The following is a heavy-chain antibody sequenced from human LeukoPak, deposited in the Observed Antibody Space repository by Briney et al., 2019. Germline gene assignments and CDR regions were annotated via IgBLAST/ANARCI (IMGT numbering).Heavy chain of an antibody. CDR2: ISAYNGNT. CDR3: ARVPHYYGSSGYPQYFQH. CDR1: GYTFTSYG. V-gene: IGHV1-18*01. J-gene: IGHJ1*01. Sequence: ASVKVSCKASGYTFTSYGISWVRQAPGQGLEWMGWISAYNGNTNYAQKLQGRVTMTTDTSTSTAYMELRSLRSDDTAVYYCARVPHYYGSSGYPQYFQHWGQGTLVTVSS. D-gene: IGHD3-22*01.